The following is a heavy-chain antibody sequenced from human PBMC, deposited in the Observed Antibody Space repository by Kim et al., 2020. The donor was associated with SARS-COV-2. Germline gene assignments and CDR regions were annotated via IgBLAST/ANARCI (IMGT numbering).Heavy chain of an antibody. D-gene: IGHD3-10*01. CDR1: GFTFGDYA. CDR2: ISWNSESI. Sequence: GGSLRLSCAASGFTFGDYAMNWVRQAPGKGLEWVSGISWNSESIGYVDSLKGRFTISRDNAKNSLYLQMNSLRGEDTALYYCAKGAQRRYFSGSGTPPSALDYWGQGTLVTVSS. CDR3: AKGAQRRYFSGSGTPPSALDY. J-gene: IGHJ4*02. V-gene: IGHV3-9*01.